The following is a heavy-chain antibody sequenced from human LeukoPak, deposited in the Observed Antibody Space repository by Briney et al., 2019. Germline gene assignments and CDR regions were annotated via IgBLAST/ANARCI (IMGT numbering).Heavy chain of an antibody. CDR3: ARGGWELPEAYFNY. CDR2: INDSGST. V-gene: IGHV4-34*01. Sequence: SETLSLTCAVYGRAFSNYYWSWIRQPPGKGLEWIGEINDSGSTNYNPSLKSRVTISVDTSKNQFSLKLTSVTAADTAVYYCARGGWELPEAYFNYWGQGTLVTVSS. J-gene: IGHJ4*02. D-gene: IGHD1-26*01. CDR1: GRAFSNYY.